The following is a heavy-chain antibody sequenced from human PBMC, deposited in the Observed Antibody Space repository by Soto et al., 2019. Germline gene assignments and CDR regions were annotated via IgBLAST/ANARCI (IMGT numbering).Heavy chain of an antibody. CDR3: AAGGGLPRYY. V-gene: IGHV4-30-2*01. D-gene: IGHD5-12*01. CDR1: GGSISSGGYS. Sequence: QLQLQESGSGLVKPSQTLSLTCAVSGGSISSGGYSWSWIRQPPGKGLEWIGYIYHSGSTYYNPSLKRRVTIAVDRSKNQFALKLSSVTAADTAVYYCAAGGGLPRYYWGQGTLVTVSS. CDR2: IYHSGST. J-gene: IGHJ4*02.